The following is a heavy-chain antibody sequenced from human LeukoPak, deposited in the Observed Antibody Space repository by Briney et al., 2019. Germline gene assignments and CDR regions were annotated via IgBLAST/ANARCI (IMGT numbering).Heavy chain of an antibody. V-gene: IGHV1-8*01. CDR2: MNPNGGNT. D-gene: IGHD2-15*01. CDR1: GYTFTSYD. J-gene: IGHJ4*02. Sequence: ASVTVSCKSSGYTFTSYDINWVRQAPGQGVEGMGWMNPNGGNTVYAQKFQGRVTMTRNTSISTAYMELSSLRSEDTAVYYCARGRLWCSGGSCYLYWGQGTLVTVSS. CDR3: ARGRLWCSGGSCYLY.